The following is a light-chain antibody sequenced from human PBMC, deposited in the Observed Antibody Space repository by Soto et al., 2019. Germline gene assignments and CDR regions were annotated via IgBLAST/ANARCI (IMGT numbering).Light chain of an antibody. J-gene: IGKJ1*01. CDR1: QGINNY. Sequence: DIQMTRSHSSLSASVVDTVKTNFQASQGINNYLAWYQQKPGKPPVLLIYTASTLKPGVPSRFSGSGAGTEFTLTISSLQPEDFATYYCQKYDSAPRKCGQGTKG. V-gene: IGKV1-27*01. CDR2: TAS. CDR3: QKYDSAPRK.